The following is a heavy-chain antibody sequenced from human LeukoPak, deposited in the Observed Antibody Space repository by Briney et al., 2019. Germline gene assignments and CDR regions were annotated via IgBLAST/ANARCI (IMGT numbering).Heavy chain of an antibody. J-gene: IGHJ4*02. D-gene: IGHD1-14*01. CDR3: VRHNTGADY. Sequence: GESLKISCQTSGYSFNTFMIAWVRQAPGRGLEWMGLVYPLDSETRYGPSFQGQVTISADTSTSSAFLQWDSLKASDTAMYYCVRHNTGADYWGQETLVTVSS. CDR1: GYSFNTFM. CDR2: VYPLDSET. V-gene: IGHV5-51*01.